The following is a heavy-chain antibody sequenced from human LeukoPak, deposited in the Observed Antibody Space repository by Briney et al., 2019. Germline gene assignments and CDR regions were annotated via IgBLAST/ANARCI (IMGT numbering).Heavy chain of an antibody. CDR2: IYTSGST. CDR1: GDSFSSYY. D-gene: IGHD6-13*01. CDR3: ARAGDSTSPLDY. Sequence: SETLSLTCTVSGDSFSSYYWNWIRQPAGKGLEWIGRIYTSGSTNYNPSLKSRVTMSVDTSKNQFSLKLNSVTAADAAVYYCARAGDSTSPLDYWGQGTLVTVSS. V-gene: IGHV4-4*07. J-gene: IGHJ4*02.